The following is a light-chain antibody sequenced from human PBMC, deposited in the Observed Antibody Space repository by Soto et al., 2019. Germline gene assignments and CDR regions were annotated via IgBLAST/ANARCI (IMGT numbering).Light chain of an antibody. CDR1: QSVNRF. V-gene: IGKV3-20*01. CDR2: GAS. Sequence: EIVLTQSPGTLSLSPGERATLSCRASQSVNRFLAWFQQKPGQVPRLLIYGASNRATGIPDRFSGSGSETDFTLTITRLEPEDFAVNYCHHYVGSPWAFGQGTKVENK. CDR3: HHYVGSPWA. J-gene: IGKJ1*01.